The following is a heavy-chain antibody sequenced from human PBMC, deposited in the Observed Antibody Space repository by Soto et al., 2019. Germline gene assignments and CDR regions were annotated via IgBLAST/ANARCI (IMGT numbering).Heavy chain of an antibody. J-gene: IGHJ6*02. CDR3: VRDFSTRRYYYYYYGMDV. CDR1: GFTFSTYG. Sequence: GGSLRLSCAASGFTFSTYGMHWVRQVPGKGLEWVAVIWYDGSNKYYADSVKGRFTISRDNSKNTLYLQMNSLRAEDTAVYYCVRDFSTRRYYYYYYGMDVWGQGTTVTVSS. V-gene: IGHV3-33*01. D-gene: IGHD2-2*01. CDR2: IWYDGSNK.